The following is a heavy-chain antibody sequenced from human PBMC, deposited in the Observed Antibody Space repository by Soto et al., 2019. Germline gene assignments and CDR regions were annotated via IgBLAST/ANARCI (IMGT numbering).Heavy chain of an antibody. Sequence: GGSLRLSCAASGFTFSSYAMHWVRQAPGKGLEWVAVISYDGSNKYYADSVKGRFTISRDNSKNTLYLQMNSLRAEDTAVYYCAREASQLAYSEYWGQGTLVTVSS. CDR3: AREASQLAYSEY. D-gene: IGHD6-6*01. CDR2: ISYDGSNK. CDR1: GFTFSSYA. V-gene: IGHV3-30-3*01. J-gene: IGHJ4*02.